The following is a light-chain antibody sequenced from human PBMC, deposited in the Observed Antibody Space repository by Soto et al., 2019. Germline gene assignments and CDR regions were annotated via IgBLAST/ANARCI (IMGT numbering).Light chain of an antibody. CDR1: QTVSSSK. J-gene: IGKJ1*01. V-gene: IGKV3-20*01. Sequence: EIVLTQSPGTLSLSPGERATLSCRASQTVSSSKLAWYQQKPGQATKVLISGASSRATGIPDRFGGSGSGTYFTLTISRLEPADFAVYYCQQYGRSPRTFGQGNKLEIK. CDR2: GAS. CDR3: QQYGRSPRT.